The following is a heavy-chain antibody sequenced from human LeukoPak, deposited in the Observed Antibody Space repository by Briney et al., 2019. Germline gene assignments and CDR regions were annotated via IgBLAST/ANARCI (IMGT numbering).Heavy chain of an antibody. Sequence: SETLSLTCTVSGGSISSYYWSWIRQPAGKGLEWIGRIYTSGSTNYNPSLKSRVNMSVDTSKNQFSLKLSSVTAADTAVYYCARDVGTYYYDSSGYPVPPGWFDPWGQGTLVTVSS. CDR1: GGSISSYY. D-gene: IGHD3-22*01. J-gene: IGHJ5*02. CDR2: IYTSGST. CDR3: ARDVGTYYYDSSGYPVPPGWFDP. V-gene: IGHV4-4*07.